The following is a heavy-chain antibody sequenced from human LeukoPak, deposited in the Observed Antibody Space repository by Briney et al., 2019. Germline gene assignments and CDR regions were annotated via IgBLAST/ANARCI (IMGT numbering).Heavy chain of an antibody. CDR1: GLTFRNFP. J-gene: IGHJ4*02. CDR2: IQDDGATT. D-gene: IGHD3-22*01. V-gene: IGHV3-30*02. CDR3: ATQSITLVVVISPFDY. Sequence: GGSLRLSCAASGLTFRNFPMHWVRQAPGKGLEWVALIQDDGATTNYVDSVRGRFTISRDNSKSTVYLQMNSLKPDDTAVYYCATQSITLVVVISPFDYWGQGTLVTVSS.